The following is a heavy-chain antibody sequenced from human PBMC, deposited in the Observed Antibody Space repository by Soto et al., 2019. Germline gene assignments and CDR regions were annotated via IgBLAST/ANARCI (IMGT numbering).Heavy chain of an antibody. Sequence: ASVKVSCKASGYTFTGYYMHWVRQAPGQGLEWMGWINPNSGGTNYAQKFQGWVTMTRDTSISTAYMELSRLRSDDTAVYYCARGATIFYYYYMAVWGKGTTVTVSS. CDR1: GYTFTGYY. CDR3: ARGATIFYYYYMAV. D-gene: IGHD3-3*01. V-gene: IGHV1-2*04. J-gene: IGHJ6*03. CDR2: INPNSGGT.